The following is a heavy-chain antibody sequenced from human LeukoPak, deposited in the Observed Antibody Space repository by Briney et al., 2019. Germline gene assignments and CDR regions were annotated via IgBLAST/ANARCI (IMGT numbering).Heavy chain of an antibody. J-gene: IGHJ4*02. V-gene: IGHV4-61*05. D-gene: IGHD3-10*01. CDR1: GGSISSSSYY. CDR3: ARGSGGDGSGSL. Sequence: PSETLSLTCTVSGGSISSSSYYWGWIRQPPGKGLEWIGYIYYSVTSDYNPSLKSRVTMSVDMSTNQISLKLSSVTAADTAVYYCARGSGGDGSGSLWGRGTLVTVSS. CDR2: IYYSVTS.